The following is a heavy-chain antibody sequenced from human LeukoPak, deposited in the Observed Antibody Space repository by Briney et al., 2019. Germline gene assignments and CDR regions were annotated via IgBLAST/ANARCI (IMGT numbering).Heavy chain of an antibody. D-gene: IGHD6-13*01. CDR3: AREGSWYYFDY. J-gene: IGHJ4*02. V-gene: IGHV3-53*01. CDR2: IYSGGST. Sequence: GGSLRLSCAASGFTVSSNYMSWVRHAPGKGLEWVSVIYSGGSTYYADSVKGRFTISRDNSENTLYLQMNSLRAEDTAVYYCAREGSWYYFDYWGQGTLVTVFS. CDR1: GFTVSSNY.